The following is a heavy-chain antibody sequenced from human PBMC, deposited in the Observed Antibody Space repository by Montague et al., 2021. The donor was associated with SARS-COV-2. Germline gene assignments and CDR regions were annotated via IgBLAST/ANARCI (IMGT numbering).Heavy chain of an antibody. Sequence: SETLSLTCTVSGGSLSNHYWSWIRKAPGKELEWLGNIFYKGNTNYNLFLWSRVSVSLDTPQNQFSLRLRSLTAADTAVYYCARSISSGGARDNWGQGTLVTVSS. CDR3: ARSISSGGARDN. J-gene: IGHJ4*02. CDR2: IFYKGNT. D-gene: IGHD2-15*01. CDR1: GGSLSNHY. V-gene: IGHV4-59*11.